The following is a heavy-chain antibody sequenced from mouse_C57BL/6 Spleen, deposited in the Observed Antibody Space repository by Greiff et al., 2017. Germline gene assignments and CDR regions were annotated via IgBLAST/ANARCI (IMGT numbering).Heavy chain of an antibody. V-gene: IGHV1-52*01. CDR3: ARWPFYYAMDY. Sequence: QVQLQQPGAELVRPGSSVKLSCKASGYTFTSYWMHWVKQRPIQGLEWIGNIDPSDSETHYNQKFKDKATLTVDKSSSTAYMELRSLTSEDSAVYYCARWPFYYAMDYWGQGTSVTVSS. CDR2: IDPSDSET. J-gene: IGHJ4*01. CDR1: GYTFTSYW.